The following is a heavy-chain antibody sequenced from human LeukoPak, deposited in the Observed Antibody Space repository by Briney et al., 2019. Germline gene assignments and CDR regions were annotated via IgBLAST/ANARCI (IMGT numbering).Heavy chain of an antibody. J-gene: IGHJ6*04. CDR3: AELGITMIGGV. Sequence: GGSLRLSCAASGLTFSSYEMNWVRQAPGKGLEGVSYISSSGSTIYYADSVKGRFTISRDNAKNSLYLQMNSLRAEDTAVYYCAELGITMIGGVWGKGTTVTISS. CDR1: GLTFSSYE. D-gene: IGHD3-10*02. V-gene: IGHV3-48*03. CDR2: ISSSGSTI.